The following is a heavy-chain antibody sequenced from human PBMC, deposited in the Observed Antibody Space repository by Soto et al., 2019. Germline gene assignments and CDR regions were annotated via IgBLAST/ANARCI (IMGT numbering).Heavy chain of an antibody. J-gene: IGHJ4*02. Sequence: QVQLVQSGAEEKKPGASVKVSCKASGYTFTSYAMHWVRQAPGQRLEWMGWINAGNGNTKYSQKFQGRVTITRDTSASTAYMELSSVRSEDTAVYYCASSIVVVTALDYWGQGTLGTVSS. CDR2: INAGNGNT. CDR3: ASSIVVVTALDY. CDR1: GYTFTSYA. D-gene: IGHD2-21*02. V-gene: IGHV1-3*05.